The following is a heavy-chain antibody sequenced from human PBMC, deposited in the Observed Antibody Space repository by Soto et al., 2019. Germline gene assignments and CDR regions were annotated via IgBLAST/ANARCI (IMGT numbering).Heavy chain of an antibody. CDR3: ERRDTYYDYVWGSYRHNWFDP. Sequence: QVQLVQSGAEVKKLGSSVKVSCKASGGTFSSYAISWVRQAPGQGLEWMGGIIPIFGTANYAQKFQGRVTITADESTSTAYMELSSLRSEDTAVYYCERRDTYYDYVWGSYRHNWFDPWGQGTLVTVSS. CDR2: IIPIFGTA. D-gene: IGHD3-16*02. CDR1: GGTFSSYA. J-gene: IGHJ5*02. V-gene: IGHV1-69*01.